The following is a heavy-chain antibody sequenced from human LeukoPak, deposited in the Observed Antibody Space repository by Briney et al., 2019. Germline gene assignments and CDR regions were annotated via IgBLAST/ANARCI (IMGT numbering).Heavy chain of an antibody. D-gene: IGHD6-6*01. V-gene: IGHV5-51*01. CDR2: IYPGDSDT. CDR1: GYSFTSDW. Sequence: GESLKISCKGSGYSFTSDWIGWVRQMPGKGLEWMGIIYPGDSDTRYSPSLQGQVTISADKSISTAYLQWSSLKASDTAMYYCARHGQYSSSRYYYYGMDVWGQGTTVTVSS. J-gene: IGHJ6*02. CDR3: ARHGQYSSSRYYYYGMDV.